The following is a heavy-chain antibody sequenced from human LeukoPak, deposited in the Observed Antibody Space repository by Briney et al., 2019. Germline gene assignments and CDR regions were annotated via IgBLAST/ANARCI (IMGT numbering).Heavy chain of an antibody. Sequence: GGSLRLSCAASGFTFSTYSMNWVRQAPGKGLEWVSSISSSSSYIYYADSVKGRFTISRDNSKNTLYLQMNSLRAEDTAVYYCAKDVDYYDSSGYYPLSYFDYWGQGTLVTVSS. CDR1: GFTFSTYS. CDR3: AKDVDYYDSSGYYPLSYFDY. CDR2: ISSSSSYI. D-gene: IGHD3-22*01. V-gene: IGHV3-21*04. J-gene: IGHJ4*02.